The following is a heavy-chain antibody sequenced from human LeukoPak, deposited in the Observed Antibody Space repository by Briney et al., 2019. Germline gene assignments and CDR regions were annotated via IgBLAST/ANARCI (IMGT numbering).Heavy chain of an antibody. J-gene: IGHJ4*02. V-gene: IGHV4-34*01. Sequence: SETLSLTCAVYGGSFSGYYWSWIRQPPGKGLEWIGEINHSGSTNYNPSLKSRVTISVDTSKNQFSLKLSSVTAADTAVYYCARRSYDDYGDYGSVIDYWGRGTLVTVSS. CDR3: ARRSYDDYGDYGSVIDY. CDR2: INHSGST. CDR1: GGSFSGYY. D-gene: IGHD4-17*01.